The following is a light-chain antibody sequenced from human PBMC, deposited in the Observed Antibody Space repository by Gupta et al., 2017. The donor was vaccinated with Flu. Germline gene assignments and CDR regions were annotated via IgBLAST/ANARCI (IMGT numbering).Light chain of an antibody. J-gene: IGLJ3*02. CDR1: GGGIGSNY. CDR3: QTYDTDSRV. Sequence: TITISSTRGGGGIGSNYVSWYQQRQGTYHSLVFVEDMRRASGVPGRFASSVDPSSTSATLTISGLRAEDEADYYCQTYDTDSRVFGGGTKLTVL. V-gene: IGLV6-57*01. CDR2: EDM.